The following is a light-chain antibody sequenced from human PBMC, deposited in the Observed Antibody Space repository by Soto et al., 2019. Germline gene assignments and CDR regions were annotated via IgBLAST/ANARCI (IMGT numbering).Light chain of an antibody. Sequence: QSALTQPPAASGSPGQSVTISCTGTSSDCGGYNYVSWYQQHPGKAPKLMIYEVSKRPSGVPDRFSGSKSGNTASLTVSGLQAEDEADYYCSSYAGSRGVFGGGTQLTVL. CDR1: SSDCGGYNY. CDR2: EVS. V-gene: IGLV2-8*01. CDR3: SSYAGSRGV. J-gene: IGLJ2*01.